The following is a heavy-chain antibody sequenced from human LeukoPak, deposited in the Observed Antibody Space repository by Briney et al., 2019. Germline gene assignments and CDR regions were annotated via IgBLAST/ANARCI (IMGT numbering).Heavy chain of an antibody. Sequence: SETLSLTCSVSGASISSSSYYWGWIRQSPGKGLEWIGSIYHSGSTYYNPSLKSRVTIAVETSKNQFSLKLSSVTAADKAVYYCARPPGIAAAWFDPWGQGTLVTVSS. V-gene: IGHV4-39*07. CDR1: GASISSSSYY. CDR2: IYHSGST. D-gene: IGHD6-13*01. CDR3: ARPPGIAAAWFDP. J-gene: IGHJ5*02.